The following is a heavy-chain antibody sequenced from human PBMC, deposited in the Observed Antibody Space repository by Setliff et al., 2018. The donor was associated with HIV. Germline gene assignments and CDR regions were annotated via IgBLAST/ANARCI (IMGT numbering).Heavy chain of an antibody. V-gene: IGHV4-34*01. D-gene: IGHD5-12*01. CDR1: GESLSGYS. J-gene: IGHJ4*02. Sequence: SETLSLTCAVYGESLSGYSWNWIRQPPGKGLEWIGEINHSGSTNYNPSLKSRVTISVDTSKNHFSLSLSSVTAADTAVYYCARRGWNGYKAFDYWGQGTLVTV. CDR2: INHSGST. CDR3: ARRGWNGYKAFDY.